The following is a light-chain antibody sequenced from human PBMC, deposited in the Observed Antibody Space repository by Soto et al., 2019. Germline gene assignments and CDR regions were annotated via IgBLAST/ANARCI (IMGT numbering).Light chain of an antibody. CDR3: QQYNNCPS. CDR2: GAS. Sequence: EIVMTQSPATLSVSPGERATLSCRASQSVSSNLAWYQQKPGQAPRLLIYGASTRATGIPARFSGSGSGTEFTLTISSLQPEDFAAYYCQQYNNCPSFGQGTKVDIK. CDR1: QSVSSN. J-gene: IGKJ1*01. V-gene: IGKV3-15*01.